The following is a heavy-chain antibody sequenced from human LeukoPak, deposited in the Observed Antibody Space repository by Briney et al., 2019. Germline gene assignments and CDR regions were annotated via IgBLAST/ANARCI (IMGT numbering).Heavy chain of an antibody. CDR3: AKDWGSSGWYNYFDP. CDR2: ISYDGNSE. D-gene: IGHD6-19*01. CDR1: GFTISSHG. J-gene: IGHJ5*02. V-gene: IGHV3-30*18. Sequence: GGSLRLSCEVSGFTISSHGMHWVRQAPGKGLEWVAMISYDGNSEEYGDSVKGRFTISRDNSKNTLYLQMDSLRAEDTALYYCAKDWGSSGWYNYFDPWGQGALVTVSS.